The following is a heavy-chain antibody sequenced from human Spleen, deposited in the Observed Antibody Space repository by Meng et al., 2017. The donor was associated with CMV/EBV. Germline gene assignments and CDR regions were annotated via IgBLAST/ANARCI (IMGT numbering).Heavy chain of an antibody. CDR1: GGSISSGSYY. CDR3: ASAGYSYGFRSHYFDY. V-gene: IGHV4-61*02. Sequence: QVQSLVSGPGLVKPSQALSLTCIVSGGSISSGSYYWSWIRQPAGKGLEWIGRIYTSGSTNYNPSLKSRVTISVDTSKNQFSLKLSSVTAADTAVYYCASAGYSYGFRSHYFDYWGQGTLVTVSS. J-gene: IGHJ4*02. CDR2: IYTSGST. D-gene: IGHD5-18*01.